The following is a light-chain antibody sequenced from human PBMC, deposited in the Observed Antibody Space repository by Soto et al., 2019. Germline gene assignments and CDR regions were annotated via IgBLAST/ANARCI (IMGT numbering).Light chain of an antibody. V-gene: IGKV3-11*01. CDR3: QQRSYPPT. J-gene: IGKJ1*01. CDR1: QSVSSY. Sequence: IVFTQSPAPLSLSPGERATLSFRSSQSVSSYLAWYQQKPGQAPRLLIYDATNKAAGIPARFSGRGCRKDSPLTISRLEPEYFAVYCFQQRSYPPTFGQGTKVDIK. CDR2: DAT.